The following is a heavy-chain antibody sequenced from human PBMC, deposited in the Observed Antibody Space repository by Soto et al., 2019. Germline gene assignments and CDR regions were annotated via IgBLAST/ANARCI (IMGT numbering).Heavy chain of an antibody. Sequence: QVQLQESGPGLVKPSETLSLTCTVSGGSISSYYWSWIRQPPGKGLEWIGYIYYSGSTNYNPSLKSRVTISVDTSKNQFSLKLSSVTAADTAVYYCARDVGYCISTSCYSWVDPWGQGTLVTVSS. J-gene: IGHJ5*02. CDR2: IYYSGST. CDR1: GGSISSYY. D-gene: IGHD2-2*02. V-gene: IGHV4-59*01. CDR3: ARDVGYCISTSCYSWVDP.